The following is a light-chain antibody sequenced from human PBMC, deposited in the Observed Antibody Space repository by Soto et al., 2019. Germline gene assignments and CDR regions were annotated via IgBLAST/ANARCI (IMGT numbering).Light chain of an antibody. CDR1: HDIRSY. Sequence: PGDRITITCRASHDIRSYLAWYQQKPAKAPKLLIYDASNRATGIPARFSGSGSGTDFTLTISSLEPEDFAVYYCQQRSNWLTFGGGTKVEIK. J-gene: IGKJ4*01. CDR3: QQRSNWLT. V-gene: IGKV3D-11*01. CDR2: DAS.